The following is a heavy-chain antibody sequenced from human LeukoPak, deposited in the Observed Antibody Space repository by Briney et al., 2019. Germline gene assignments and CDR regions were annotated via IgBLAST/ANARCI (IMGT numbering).Heavy chain of an antibody. Sequence: GGSLRLSCAASGFTFSSYGMHWVRQAPGKGLGWVAVIWFDGSNKLYADSARGRFTISRENSKNTLYLQMNSLRAEDTAVYYCAKDLSDYGDRRQPNCFDPWGQGTLVTVSS. D-gene: IGHD4-17*01. CDR3: AKDLSDYGDRRQPNCFDP. CDR2: IWFDGSNK. V-gene: IGHV3-33*06. J-gene: IGHJ5*02. CDR1: GFTFSSYG.